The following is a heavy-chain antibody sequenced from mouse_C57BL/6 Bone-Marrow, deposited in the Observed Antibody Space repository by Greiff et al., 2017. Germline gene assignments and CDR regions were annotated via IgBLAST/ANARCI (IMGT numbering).Heavy chain of an antibody. Sequence: QVHVKQSGAELVRPGASVKLSCKASGYTFTDYYINWVKQRPGQGLEWIARIYPGSGNTYYNEKFKGKATLTADKSSSTAYMQLSSLTSEDSAVDFCARVTTVVAHVYDWGQGTTLTVSS. V-gene: IGHV1-76*01. CDR1: GYTFTDYY. CDR3: ARVTTVVAHVYD. D-gene: IGHD1-1*01. J-gene: IGHJ2*01. CDR2: IYPGSGNT.